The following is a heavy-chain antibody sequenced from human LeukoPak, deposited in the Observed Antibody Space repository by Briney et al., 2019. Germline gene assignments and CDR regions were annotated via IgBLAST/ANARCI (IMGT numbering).Heavy chain of an antibody. CDR1: GYTFTGYY. Sequence: ASVKVSCKASGYTFTGYYMHWVRQAPGQGLEWMGWISAYNGNTNYAQKLQGRVTMTTDTSTSTAYMELRSLRSDDTAVYYCARAWDDFWSGYYTGFDYWGQGTLVTVSS. CDR3: ARAWDDFWSGYYTGFDY. D-gene: IGHD3-3*01. J-gene: IGHJ4*02. CDR2: ISAYNGNT. V-gene: IGHV1-18*04.